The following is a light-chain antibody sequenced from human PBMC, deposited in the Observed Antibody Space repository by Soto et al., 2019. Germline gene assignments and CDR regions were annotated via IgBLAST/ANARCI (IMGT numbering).Light chain of an antibody. CDR2: GAS. J-gene: IGKJ1*01. CDR1: QSVNDNY. CDR3: QHYAASPRT. Sequence: EIVLTQSPGTLYLSPRERATLSCRASQSVNDNYLAWYQHKPGQAPRLLIYGASSRAPGIPDRFSGSGSGTDFTLSISRVEPEDFAIYYCQHYAASPRTFGQGTQVEVK. V-gene: IGKV3-20*01.